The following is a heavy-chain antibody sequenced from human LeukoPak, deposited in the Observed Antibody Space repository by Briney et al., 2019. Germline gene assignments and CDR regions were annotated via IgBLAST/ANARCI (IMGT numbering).Heavy chain of an antibody. J-gene: IGHJ5*02. CDR1: GYTFTGYY. D-gene: IGHD3-10*01. Sequence: ASVRVSCKASGYTFTGYYMHWARQAPGQGLEWMGWINPNSGGTNYAQKFQGRVTMTRDTSISTAYMELSRLGSDDTAVYYCAREGSQTPLGGAYYYGSGSYYKPRNWFDPWGQGTLVTVSS. V-gene: IGHV1-2*02. CDR2: INPNSGGT. CDR3: AREGSQTPLGGAYYYGSGSYYKPRNWFDP.